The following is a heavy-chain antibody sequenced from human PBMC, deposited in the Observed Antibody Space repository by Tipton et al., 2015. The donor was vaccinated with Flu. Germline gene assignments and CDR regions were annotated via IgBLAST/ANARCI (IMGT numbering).Heavy chain of an antibody. V-gene: IGHV4-59*01. CDR2: IDKSGNT. Sequence: LRLSCTVSGVSISSYYWSWVLQSPGKGLEWIGYIDKSGNTNYNPSLKSRVTIVLDTSKNQFSLKLTYVTAADTAVYYCARDSMVRGTIGPWGQGTLVTVSS. J-gene: IGHJ5*02. CDR1: GVSISSYY. CDR3: ARDSMVRGTIGP. D-gene: IGHD3-10*01.